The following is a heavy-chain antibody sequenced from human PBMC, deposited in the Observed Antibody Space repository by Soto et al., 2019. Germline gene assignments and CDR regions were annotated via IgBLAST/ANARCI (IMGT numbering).Heavy chain of an antibody. V-gene: IGHV4-31*03. CDR2: IYYSGST. Sequence: PSETLSLTCTVSGGSIRSGGYYWSWIRQHPGKGLEWIGYIYYSGSTYYNPSLKSRVTISVDTSKNQFSLKLSSVTAADTAVYYCAREDAVPGPSDVFYFWGQGTIVIGSS. CDR1: GGSIRSGGYY. J-gene: IGHJ3*01. CDR3: AREDAVPGPSDVFYF. D-gene: IGHD2-2*01.